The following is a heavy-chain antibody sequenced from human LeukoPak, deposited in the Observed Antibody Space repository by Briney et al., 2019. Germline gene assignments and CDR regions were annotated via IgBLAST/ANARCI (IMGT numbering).Heavy chain of an antibody. J-gene: IGHJ4*02. CDR1: GGSFSGYY. Sequence: SETLSLTCAVYGGSFSGYYWSWIRQPPGKVLEWIGEINHSGSTNYNPSLKSRVTISVDTSKNQFSLKLSSVTAADTAVYYCARGRQTLYYYGSGSYHYWGQGTLVTVSS. CDR2: INHSGST. V-gene: IGHV4-34*01. CDR3: ARGRQTLYYYGSGSYHY. D-gene: IGHD3-10*01.